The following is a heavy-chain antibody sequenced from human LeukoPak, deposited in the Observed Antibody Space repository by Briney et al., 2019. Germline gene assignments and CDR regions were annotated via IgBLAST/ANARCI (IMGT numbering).Heavy chain of an antibody. J-gene: IGHJ5*02. Sequence: SETLSLTCTVSGGSISSYYWSWIRQPPGKGLEWIGYIYYSGSTNYNPSLKSRVTISVDTSKNQFSLKLSSVTAADTAVYYCARRSSTTVTWFDPWGQGTLVTVSS. CDR1: GGSISSYY. D-gene: IGHD4-17*01. CDR2: IYYSGST. V-gene: IGHV4-59*08. CDR3: ARRSSTTVTWFDP.